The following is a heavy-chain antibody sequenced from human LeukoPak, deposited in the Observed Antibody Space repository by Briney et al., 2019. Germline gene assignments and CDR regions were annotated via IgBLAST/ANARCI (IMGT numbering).Heavy chain of an antibody. CDR1: GFTFSSYA. D-gene: IGHD3-10*01. CDR2: ISGSDGST. Sequence: PGGSLRLSCAASGFTFSSYAMSWVRQAPGKGLEWVSAISGSDGSTYYADSVKGRFTISRDNSKNTLYLQMNSLRAEDTAVYYCAKDGLEWFGELKDYWGQGTLVTVSS. CDR3: AKDGLEWFGELKDY. J-gene: IGHJ4*02. V-gene: IGHV3-23*01.